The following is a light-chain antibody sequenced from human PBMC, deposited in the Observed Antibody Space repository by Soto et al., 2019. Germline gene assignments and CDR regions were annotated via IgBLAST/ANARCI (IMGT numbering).Light chain of an antibody. CDR1: SSNTGADYD. J-gene: IGLJ2*01. CDR3: QSYDSDFVV. CDR2: DNN. V-gene: IGLV1-40*01. Sequence: QSVLTQPPSVSGAPGQRVTISCTGSSSNTGADYDVHWYQHLPGSAPKLLIYDNNIRPSGVPDRFSASTDGSSNSASLTISGLQTEDEADYYCQSYDSDFVVFGGGTKLTVL.